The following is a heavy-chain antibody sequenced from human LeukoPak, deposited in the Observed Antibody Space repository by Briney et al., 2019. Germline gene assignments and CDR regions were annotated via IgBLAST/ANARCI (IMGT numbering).Heavy chain of an antibody. J-gene: IGHJ4*02. Sequence: GGSLRLSCAASGFTFSSYWMSWVRQAPGKGLEWVANIKQDGSEKYYVDSVKGRFTISRDNAKNSLYLQMNSLRAEDTAVYYCARGTYSSSWYFFGYWGQGTLVIVSS. CDR3: ARGTYSSSWYFFGY. CDR1: GFTFSSYW. D-gene: IGHD6-13*01. V-gene: IGHV3-7*01. CDR2: IKQDGSEK.